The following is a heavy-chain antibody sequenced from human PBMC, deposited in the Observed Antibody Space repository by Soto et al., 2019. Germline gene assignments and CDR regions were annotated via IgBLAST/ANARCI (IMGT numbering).Heavy chain of an antibody. CDR3: ARVGYCSGGSFSWIAN. CDR1: GGSISSSNW. Sequence: QVQLQESGQGLVKPSVTLSLTCAVSGGSISSSNWWSWVRQPPGKGLEWIGEIYHSGSTTYNPSLKRRVTISVDKSNTQFALKLGTVPAADTAVYYCARVGYCSGGSFSWIANWGQGTLVTVSS. D-gene: IGHD2-15*01. V-gene: IGHV4-4*02. J-gene: IGHJ4*02. CDR2: IYHSGST.